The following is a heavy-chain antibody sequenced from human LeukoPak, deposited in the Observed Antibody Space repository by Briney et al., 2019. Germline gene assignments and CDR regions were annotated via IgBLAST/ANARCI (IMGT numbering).Heavy chain of an antibody. CDR2: IWYDGSNK. D-gene: IGHD3-22*01. CDR1: GFTFSSYG. Sequence: GGSLRLSCAASGFTFSSYGMHWVRQAPGKGLEWVAVIWYDGSNKYYADSVKGRFTISRDNSKNTPYLQMNSLRAEDTAVYYCAKDRDSSGYFHFDYWGQGTLVTVSS. V-gene: IGHV3-33*06. CDR3: AKDRDSSGYFHFDY. J-gene: IGHJ4*02.